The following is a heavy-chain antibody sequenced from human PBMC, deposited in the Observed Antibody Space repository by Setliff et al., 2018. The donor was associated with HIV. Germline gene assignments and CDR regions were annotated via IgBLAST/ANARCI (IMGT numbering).Heavy chain of an antibody. CDR2: INEDGSEK. Sequence: PGGSLRLSCAASGFTFGREWMSWVRQAPGKGLEWVANINEDGSEKTYVDSVKGRFSVSRDNAYNSLYLQMNSLRAEDTAVYYCARVAFWSGSYYYYYYMDVWGKGTTVTVSS. J-gene: IGHJ6*03. CDR3: ARVAFWSGSYYYYYYMDV. CDR1: GFTFGREW. V-gene: IGHV3-7*01. D-gene: IGHD3-3*01.